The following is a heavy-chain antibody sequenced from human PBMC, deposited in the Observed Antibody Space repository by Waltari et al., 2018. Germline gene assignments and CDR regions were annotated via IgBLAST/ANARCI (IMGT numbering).Heavy chain of an antibody. D-gene: IGHD1-1*01. V-gene: IGHV3-74*01. CDR2: INSDETMT. Sequence: WVRQPPGKGLVWVSGINSDETMTSYADSVKGRFTISRDNAKKTLYLQMNRLRAEDTAVYYCARVAQRTYRSPVPGRDYYYGMDVWGQGTTVTVSS. CDR3: ARVAQRTYRSPVPGRDYYYGMDV. J-gene: IGHJ6*02.